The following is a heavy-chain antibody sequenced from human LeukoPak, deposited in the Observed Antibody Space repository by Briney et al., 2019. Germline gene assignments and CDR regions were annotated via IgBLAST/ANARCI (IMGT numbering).Heavy chain of an antibody. Sequence: GGSLRLFCAASGFTFGSYSMNWVRQAPGKGLEWVSSISSSSSYIYYADSVKGRFTISRDNAKNSLYLQMNSLRAEDTAVYYCARLERVAGYFDYWGQGTLVTVSS. D-gene: IGHD2-15*01. J-gene: IGHJ4*02. V-gene: IGHV3-21*01. CDR1: GFTFGSYS. CDR2: ISSSSSYI. CDR3: ARLERVAGYFDY.